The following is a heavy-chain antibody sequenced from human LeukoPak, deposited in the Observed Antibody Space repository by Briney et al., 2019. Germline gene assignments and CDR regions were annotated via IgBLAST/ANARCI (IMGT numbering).Heavy chain of an antibody. CDR1: GFTVSSNY. D-gene: IGHD2-2*01. J-gene: IGHJ4*02. CDR2: IYSDGTT. V-gene: IGHV3-53*01. CDR3: ARGECTTTRCKTSPFDY. Sequence: GGSLRLSCAASGFTVSSNYMSWVRQAPGKGLEWVSDIYSDGTTYYADSVKGRFTISRDNAKNTLYLQMKTLRADDTAVYYCARGECTTTRCKTSPFDYWGQGTLVTVSS.